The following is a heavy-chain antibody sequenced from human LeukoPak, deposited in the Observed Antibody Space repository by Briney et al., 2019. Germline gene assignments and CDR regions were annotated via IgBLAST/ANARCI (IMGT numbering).Heavy chain of an antibody. CDR1: GFTFSSYG. CDR2: ISYDGSNK. Sequence: GRSLRLSCAASGFTFSSYGMHWVRQAPGKGLEWVAVISYDGSNKYYADSVKGRFTISRDNSKNTLYLQMNSLRAEDTAVYYCAKDDGYFDYWGQGTLVTVSS. D-gene: IGHD5-24*01. V-gene: IGHV3-30*18. CDR3: AKDDGYFDY. J-gene: IGHJ4*02.